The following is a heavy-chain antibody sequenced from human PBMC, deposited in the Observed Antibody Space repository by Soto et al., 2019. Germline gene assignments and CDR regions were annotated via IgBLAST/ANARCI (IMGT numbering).Heavy chain of an antibody. J-gene: IGHJ5*02. D-gene: IGHD1-1*01. V-gene: IGHV4-4*07. CDR3: VRDGTKNLRDWFDP. Sequence: WETLCLTCKVSGASLAGYYWIWIRQPPGKGLEWIGRIYATGSTDYNPSLKSRLTMSVDMSKKQFSLTLRSVTAADTAMYYCVRDGTKNLRDWFDPWGQGILVTVSS. CDR1: GASLAGYY. CDR2: IYATGST.